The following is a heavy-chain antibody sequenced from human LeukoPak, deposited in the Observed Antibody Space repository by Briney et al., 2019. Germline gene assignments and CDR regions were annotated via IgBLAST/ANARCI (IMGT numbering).Heavy chain of an antibody. J-gene: IGHJ6*03. Sequence: GGSLRLSCAASGFTFSTYTMNWVRQAPGDGLEWISYISSGSNTIYYADSVKGRFTISRDNANNLLYLQMNSLRVEDTAVYFCARKPPDSSGYYGCHYYHYMDVWGKGTTVTVSS. CDR2: ISSGSNTI. CDR1: GFTFSTYT. D-gene: IGHD3-22*01. CDR3: ARKPPDSSGYYGCHYYHYMDV. V-gene: IGHV3-48*04.